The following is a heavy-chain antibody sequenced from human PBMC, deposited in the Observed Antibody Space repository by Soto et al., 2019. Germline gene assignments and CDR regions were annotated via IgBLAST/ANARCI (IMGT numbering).Heavy chain of an antibody. CDR3: ARAHGSGWGAFDI. D-gene: IGHD3-10*01. J-gene: IGHJ3*02. CDR2: IYHSGST. Sequence: SETLSLTCAVSVGSISSGGYSWSWIRQPPGKGLEWIGYIYHSGSTYYNPSLKSRVTISVDRSKNQFSLKLSSVTAADTAVYYCARAHGSGWGAFDIWGQGTMVTV. V-gene: IGHV4-30-2*01. CDR1: VGSISSGGYS.